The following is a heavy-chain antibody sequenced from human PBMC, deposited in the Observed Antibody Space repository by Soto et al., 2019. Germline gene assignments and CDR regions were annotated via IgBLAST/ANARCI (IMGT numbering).Heavy chain of an antibody. CDR1: GFSFSDYF. Sequence: ASVKVSCKASGFSFSDYFMHWVLQAPGQSLEWMGWINAGSGNTKYSQKFQGRVTITKDSSTTTFYMDLSSLGSEDTAVYYCARVPPWGNSGSYYIQHFNSWGQGTLVTVSS. CDR3: ARVPPWGNSGSYYIQHFNS. V-gene: IGHV1-3*01. CDR2: INAGSGNT. J-gene: IGHJ4*02. D-gene: IGHD3-10*01.